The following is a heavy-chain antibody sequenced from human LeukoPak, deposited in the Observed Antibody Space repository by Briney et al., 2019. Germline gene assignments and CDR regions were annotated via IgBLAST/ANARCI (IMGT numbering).Heavy chain of an antibody. CDR3: AKDIVGAYYYGMDV. D-gene: IGHD1-26*01. CDR2: ISSSSSYI. J-gene: IGHJ6*02. V-gene: IGHV3-21*01. Sequence: GGSLRLSCAASGFTFSSYSMNWVRQAPGKGLEWVSSISSSSSYIYYADSVKGRFTISRDNAKNSLYLQMNSLRAEDTAVYYCAKDIVGAYYYGMDVWGQGTTVTVSS. CDR1: GFTFSSYS.